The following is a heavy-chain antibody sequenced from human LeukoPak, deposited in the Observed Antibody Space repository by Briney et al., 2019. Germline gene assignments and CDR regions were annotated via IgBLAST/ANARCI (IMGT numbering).Heavy chain of an antibody. Sequence: SETLSLTCAVYGGSFSGYYWSWIRQPPGKGLEWIGEINHSGSTNYNPSLKSRVTISVDTSKNQFSLKLTSVTAADTAVYYCARHERSSITMIRGVKPKKWFDPWGQGTLVTVSS. CDR3: ARHERSSITMIRGVKPKKWFDP. D-gene: IGHD3-10*01. J-gene: IGHJ5*02. V-gene: IGHV4-34*01. CDR2: INHSGST. CDR1: GGSFSGYY.